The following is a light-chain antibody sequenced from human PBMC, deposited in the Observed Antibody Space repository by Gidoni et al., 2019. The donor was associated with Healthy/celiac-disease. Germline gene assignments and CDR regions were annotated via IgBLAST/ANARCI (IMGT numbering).Light chain of an antibody. V-gene: IGKV1-8*01. CDR3: QQYYSYPRT. J-gene: IGKJ1*01. Sequence: AIRMTQSPSSFSASTGDRVTVTCRPSQGISSYLAWYQQKPGQAPKLLIYAASTLQSGVPSRFSGSGSGTDFTLTISCLQSEDFATYYCQQYYSYPRTFGQXTKVEIK. CDR2: AAS. CDR1: QGISSY.